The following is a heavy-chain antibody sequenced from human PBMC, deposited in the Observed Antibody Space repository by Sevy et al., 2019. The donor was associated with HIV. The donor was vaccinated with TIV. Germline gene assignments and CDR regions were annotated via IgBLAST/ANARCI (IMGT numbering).Heavy chain of an antibody. CDR3: ARSPSGWAHFDY. J-gene: IGHJ4*02. D-gene: IGHD6-19*01. CDR1: GFTFSSYE. Sequence: GGSLRLSCAASGFTFSSYEMNWVRQAPGKGLEWVSYISSSGGTIYYADSVKGRFTISRDNAKNSLYLQMNSLRAEDTAVYYCARSPSGWAHFDYWGQGTLVIVSS. CDR2: ISSSGGTI. V-gene: IGHV3-48*03.